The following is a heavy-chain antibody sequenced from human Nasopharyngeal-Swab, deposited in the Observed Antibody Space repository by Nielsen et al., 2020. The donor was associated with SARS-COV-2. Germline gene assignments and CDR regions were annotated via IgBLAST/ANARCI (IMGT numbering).Heavy chain of an antibody. CDR1: GGSISSGGYY. Sequence: SETLSLTCTVSGGSISSGGYYWSWIRQPPGKGLEWIGYIYYSGSTYYNPSLKSRVTISVDTSKNQFSLKLSSVTAADTAVYYGAREALKELLWFGESSSYYGMDVWGQGTTVTVSS. CDR2: IYYSGST. J-gene: IGHJ6*02. CDR3: AREALKELLWFGESSSYYGMDV. D-gene: IGHD3-10*01. V-gene: IGHV4-31*03.